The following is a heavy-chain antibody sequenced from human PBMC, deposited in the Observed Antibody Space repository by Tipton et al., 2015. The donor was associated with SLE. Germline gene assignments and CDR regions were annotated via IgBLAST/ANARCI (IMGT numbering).Heavy chain of an antibody. CDR3: GRAIGVHYFHV. J-gene: IGHJ4*02. Sequence: LRLSCTVSGFSISSQYYWGWLRQSAGEGLELIGNINYSGTTYYNPSLKTRVTISVDASKTQFSLRLTSVTAADTAVYYCGRAIGVHYFHVWGQGTLVTVSS. CDR2: INYSGTT. V-gene: IGHV4-38-2*02. CDR1: GFSISSQYY. D-gene: IGHD2-21*01.